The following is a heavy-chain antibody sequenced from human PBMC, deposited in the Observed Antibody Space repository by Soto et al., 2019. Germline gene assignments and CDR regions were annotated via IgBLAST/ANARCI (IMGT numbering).Heavy chain of an antibody. CDR2: IYPSDSDT. CDR3: ARGGVSTRTFDY. D-gene: IGHD3-16*01. J-gene: IGHJ4*02. CDR1: GYNFAGYW. V-gene: IGHV5-51*01. Sequence: LKISCKGSGYNFAGYWIAWVRQMPGKGLVLMGIIYPSDSDTGYRPSFQGQVTISADKSISSAYLQWSSLRASDTAMYYCARGGVSTRTFDYWGQGTPVTVSS.